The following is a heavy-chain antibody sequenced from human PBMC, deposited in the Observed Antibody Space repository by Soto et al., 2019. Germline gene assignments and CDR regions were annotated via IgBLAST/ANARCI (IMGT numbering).Heavy chain of an antibody. V-gene: IGHV3-21*01. Sequence: PEGSLRLSCAVSGFTFSSYIMNRVRQAPGKGLEWVSSITTSSDSKYYTDSVKGRFTLSRDNAKNSLYLQMNSLRAEDTAVYYCARSTRGLSYGEIDCWGRGTVITVSA. J-gene: IGHJ4*02. CDR1: GFTFSSYI. CDR3: ARSTRGLSYGEIDC. D-gene: IGHD5-18*01. CDR2: ITTSSDSK.